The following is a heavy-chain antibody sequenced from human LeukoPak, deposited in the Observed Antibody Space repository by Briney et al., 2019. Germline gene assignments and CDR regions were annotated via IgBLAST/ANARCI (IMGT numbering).Heavy chain of an antibody. CDR1: GFTFSSYS. CDR3: ARDQVPITIFGVVSQTFDY. Sequence: GGSLRLSCAASGFTFSSYSMNWVRQAPGKGLEWVSSISSSSSYIHYADSVKGRFTISRDNAKNSLYLQMNSLRAEDTAVYYCARDQVPITIFGVVSQTFDYWGQGTLVTVSS. V-gene: IGHV3-21*01. CDR2: ISSSSSYI. D-gene: IGHD3-3*01. J-gene: IGHJ4*02.